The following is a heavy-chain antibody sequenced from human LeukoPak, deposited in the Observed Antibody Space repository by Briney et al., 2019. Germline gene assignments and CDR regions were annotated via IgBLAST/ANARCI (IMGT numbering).Heavy chain of an antibody. V-gene: IGHV3-15*01. D-gene: IGHD6-6*01. CDR1: GFALNDAW. CDR2: IKSETYGGTT. CDR3: HTDRQLAPFDY. J-gene: IGHJ4*02. Sequence: PGGSLRLSCEASGFALNDAWMTWVRQAPGKGLECVGRIKSETYGGTTYYAAPLKGRFDISRDDSRNTLYLQMNSLKTEDTAVYYCHTDRQLAPFDYWGQGTLVTVSS.